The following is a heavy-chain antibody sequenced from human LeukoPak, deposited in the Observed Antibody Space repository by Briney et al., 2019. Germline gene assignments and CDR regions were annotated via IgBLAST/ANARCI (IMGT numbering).Heavy chain of an antibody. J-gene: IGHJ4*02. CDR2: ISYDGSNK. Sequence: GRSLRLSCAASGFTFSSYGMHWVRQAPDKGLEWVAVISYDGSNKYYADSVKGRFTISRDNSKNTLYLQMNSLRAEDTAVYYCAKDLGDGSGPDYWGQGTLVTVSS. CDR3: AKDLGDGSGPDY. D-gene: IGHD3-10*01. CDR1: GFTFSSYG. V-gene: IGHV3-30*18.